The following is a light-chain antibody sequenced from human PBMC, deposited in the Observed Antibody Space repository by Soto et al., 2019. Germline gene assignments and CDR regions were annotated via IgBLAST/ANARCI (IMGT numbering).Light chain of an antibody. V-gene: IGKV3-20*01. J-gene: IGKJ1*01. Sequence: LFAQSPGTRSLYPGERATLSCRASQTVRNNYLAWYQQKPGKAPRLLIYGASIRATGIPDRLSGSGSGTDFTLTIRRLEPEDFAVYYCQQYGSSGTFGQGTKVDIK. CDR1: QTVRNNY. CDR2: GAS. CDR3: QQYGSSGT.